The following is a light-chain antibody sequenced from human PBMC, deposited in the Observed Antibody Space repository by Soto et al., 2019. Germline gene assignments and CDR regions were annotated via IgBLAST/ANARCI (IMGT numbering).Light chain of an antibody. CDR3: QQTYDSLVS. V-gene: IGKV1-39*01. J-gene: IGKJ4*01. CDR1: QTISDY. CDR2: GSS. Sequence: DIQMTQSPPSLSASVGDRDTITCRASQTISDYLHWYQQKPGKAPTLLIYGSSSLQTGVPPRFSGSGSGTEFTLTISSLQPEDFGTYYCQQTYDSLVSFGGGTKV.